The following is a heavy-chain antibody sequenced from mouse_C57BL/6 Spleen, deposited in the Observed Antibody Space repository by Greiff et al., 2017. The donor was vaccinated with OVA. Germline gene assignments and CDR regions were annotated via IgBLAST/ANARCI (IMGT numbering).Heavy chain of an antibody. V-gene: IGHV3-6*01. CDR1: GYSITSGYY. D-gene: IGHD2-4*01. CDR3: ARVYDYDAHFDY. Sequence: VQLQQSGPGLVKPSQSLSLTCSVTGYSITSGYYWNWIRQFPGNKLEWMGYISYDGSNNYNPSLKNRISITRDTSKNQFFLKLNSVTTEDTATYYCARVYDYDAHFDYWGQGTTLTVSS. CDR2: ISYDGSN. J-gene: IGHJ2*01.